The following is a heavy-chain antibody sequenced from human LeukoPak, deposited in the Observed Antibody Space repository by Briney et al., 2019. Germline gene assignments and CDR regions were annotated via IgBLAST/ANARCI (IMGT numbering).Heavy chain of an antibody. V-gene: IGHV3-23*01. CDR1: GFTFSSYA. J-gene: IGHJ6*03. D-gene: IGHD2-2*01. CDR2: ISGSGGST. Sequence: GGSLRLSCAASGFTFSSYAMSWVRQAPGKGLEWVSAISGSGGSTYHAGSVKGRFTISRDNSKNTLYLQMNSLRAEDTAVYYCANGYCSSTSCYAYYYYYMDVWGKGTTVTVSS. CDR3: ANGYCSSTSCYAYYYYYMDV.